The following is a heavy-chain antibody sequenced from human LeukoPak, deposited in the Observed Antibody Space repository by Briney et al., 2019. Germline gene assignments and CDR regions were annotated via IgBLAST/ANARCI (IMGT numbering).Heavy chain of an antibody. D-gene: IGHD3-22*01. CDR2: IYYSGST. CDR3: ARRWTYYYDSSGYYFDY. Sequence: SETLSLTRTVSGGSISSYYWSWIRQPPGKGLEWIGYIYYSGSTNYNPSLKSRVTISVDTSKNQFSLKLSSVTAADTAVYYCARRWTYYYDSSGYYFDYWGQGTLVTVSS. CDR1: GGSISSYY. J-gene: IGHJ4*02. V-gene: IGHV4-59*08.